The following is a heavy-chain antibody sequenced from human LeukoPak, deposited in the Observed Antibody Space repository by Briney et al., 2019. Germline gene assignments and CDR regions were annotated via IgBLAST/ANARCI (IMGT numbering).Heavy chain of an antibody. V-gene: IGHV3-23*01. Sequence: GGSLRLSCAASGFTFSSYGMSWVRQAPGKGLEWVSAISGSGGSTYYADSVKGRFTISRDNSKNTLYLQMSSLRTEDTAVYYCATTLGSGWKFDYWGQGTLVTVSS. J-gene: IGHJ4*02. CDR1: GFTFSSYG. D-gene: IGHD6-19*01. CDR3: ATTLGSGWKFDY. CDR2: ISGSGGST.